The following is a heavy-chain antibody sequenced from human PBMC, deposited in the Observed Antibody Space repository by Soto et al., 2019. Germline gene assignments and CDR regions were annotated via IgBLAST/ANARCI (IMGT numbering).Heavy chain of an antibody. D-gene: IGHD6-6*01. CDR1: GGSISSYY. V-gene: IGHV4-59*01. CDR3: ARGPSSSYRTSHYYYYMDV. Sequence: SETLSLTCTVSGGSISSYYWSWVRQPPGKGLEWIGYIYYSGSTNYNPSLKSRVTISVDTSKNQFSLKLSSVTAADTAVYYCARGPSSSYRTSHYYYYMDVWGKGTTVTVSS. CDR2: IYYSGST. J-gene: IGHJ6*03.